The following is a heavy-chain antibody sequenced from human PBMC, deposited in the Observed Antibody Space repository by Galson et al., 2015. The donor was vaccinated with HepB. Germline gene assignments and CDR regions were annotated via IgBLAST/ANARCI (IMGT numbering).Heavy chain of an antibody. V-gene: IGHV1-69*13. CDR3: ARGVVGANGYFQH. CDR1: GGTFSSYA. D-gene: IGHD1-26*01. Sequence: SAKVSRKPSGGTFSSYALSWLRQAPGQGLEWMGGIIPIFGTANYAQKFQGRVTITADESTSTAYMELSSLRSEDTAVYYCARGVVGANGYFQHWGQGTLVTVSS. CDR2: IIPIFGTA. J-gene: IGHJ1*01.